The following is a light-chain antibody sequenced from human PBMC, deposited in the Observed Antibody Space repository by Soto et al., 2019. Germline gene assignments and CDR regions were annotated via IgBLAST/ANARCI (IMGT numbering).Light chain of an antibody. Sequence: QSALTQPASVSGSPGQSITISCTGTSSDVGNYNLVSWYQQHPGKAPKLMIYEDSKRPSGVSSRFSGSKSGNTASLTISGLQAEDEADYYCCSYAGSSTFWVFGGGTKLTVL. CDR2: EDS. J-gene: IGLJ3*02. CDR1: SSDVGNYNL. V-gene: IGLV2-23*01. CDR3: CSYAGSSTFWV.